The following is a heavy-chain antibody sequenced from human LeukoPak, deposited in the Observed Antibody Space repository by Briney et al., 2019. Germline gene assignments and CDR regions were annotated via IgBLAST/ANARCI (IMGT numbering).Heavy chain of an antibody. Sequence: GGSLRLSCAASGFTFSSYAMSWVRPAPGKGLEWVSAISGSGGSTYYADSVKGRFTISRDNSKNTLYLQMNSLRAEDTAVYYCAKDRHDIVVVPAGGWGQGTLVTVSS. J-gene: IGHJ4*02. D-gene: IGHD2-2*01. V-gene: IGHV3-23*01. CDR3: AKDRHDIVVVPAGG. CDR2: ISGSGGST. CDR1: GFTFSSYA.